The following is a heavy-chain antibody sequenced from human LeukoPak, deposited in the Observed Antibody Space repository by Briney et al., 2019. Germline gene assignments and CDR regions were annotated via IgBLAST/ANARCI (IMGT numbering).Heavy chain of an antibody. D-gene: IGHD4-11*01. J-gene: IGHJ3*02. V-gene: IGHV4-59*08. CDR3: AGLTTGDAFDI. Sequence: PSETLSLTCTVSGGSISSYYWSWIRQPPGKGLGWIGYIYYSGSTNYNPSLKSRVTISVDTSKNQFSLKLSSVTAADTAVYYCAGLTTGDAFDIWGQGTMVTVSS. CDR1: GGSISSYY. CDR2: IYYSGST.